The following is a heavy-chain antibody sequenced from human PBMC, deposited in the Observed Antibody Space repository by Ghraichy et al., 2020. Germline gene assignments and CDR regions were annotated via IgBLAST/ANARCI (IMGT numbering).Heavy chain of an antibody. CDR2: IRHGAGEK. D-gene: IGHD6-6*01. CDR3: ARGPPFGTRPDWFDL. J-gene: IGHJ5*02. CDR1: EFITSSHW. V-gene: IGHV3-7*01. Sequence: GGSLRLSCVATEFITSSHWMSWVRRAPGQGLEWVANIRHGAGEKTYGDSLEGRFTISRDDARNSVFLQMNNLRVEDSAVYFCARGPPFGTRPDWFDLWGQGTLVTVSP.